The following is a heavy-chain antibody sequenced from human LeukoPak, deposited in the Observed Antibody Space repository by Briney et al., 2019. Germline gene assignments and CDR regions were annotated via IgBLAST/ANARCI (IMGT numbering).Heavy chain of an antibody. CDR2: ISSSSSTI. Sequence: GGSLRLSCAASGFTFSSYEMNWVRQAPGKGLEWVSYISSSSSTIYYADSVKGRFTISRDNAKNSLYLQMNSLRAEDTAVYYCARDGIAVAGTLVSDYWGQGTLVTVSS. CDR3: ARDGIAVAGTLVSDY. CDR1: GFTFSSYE. D-gene: IGHD6-19*01. J-gene: IGHJ4*02. V-gene: IGHV3-48*01.